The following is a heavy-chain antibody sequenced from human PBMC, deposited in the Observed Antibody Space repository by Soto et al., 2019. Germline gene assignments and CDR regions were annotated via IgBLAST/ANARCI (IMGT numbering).Heavy chain of an antibody. V-gene: IGHV4-34*01. CDR1: GGSFSGYY. Sequence: NPSETLSLTCAVYGGSFSGYYWSWIRQPPGKGLEWIGEINHSGSTNYNPSLKSRVTISVDTSKNQFSLKLSSVTAADTAVYYCARGPSRALWGFGELFKGGKHYYYYGMDVWGQGTTVTVSS. CDR2: INHSGST. D-gene: IGHD3-10*01. J-gene: IGHJ6*02. CDR3: ARGPSRALWGFGELFKGGKHYYYYGMDV.